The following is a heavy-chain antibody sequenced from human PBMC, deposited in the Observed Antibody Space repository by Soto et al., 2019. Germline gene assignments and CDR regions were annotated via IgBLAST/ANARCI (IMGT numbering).Heavy chain of an antibody. V-gene: IGHV1-18*01. J-gene: IGHJ4*02. Sequence: QVQLVQSGAEVKKPGASVKVSCKASGYTFTSYGISWVRQAPGQGLEWMGWISAYNGNTNYAQKLQGRVTMTTNTARSTAYMELRSRRSDATAVYYCARGCGGGGDCDSGYWGQGTLVTVSS. CDR1: GYTFTSYG. CDR3: ARGCGGGGDCDSGY. CDR2: ISAYNGNT. D-gene: IGHD2-21*01.